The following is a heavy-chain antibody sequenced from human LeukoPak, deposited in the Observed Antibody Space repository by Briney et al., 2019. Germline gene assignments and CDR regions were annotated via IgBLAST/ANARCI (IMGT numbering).Heavy chain of an antibody. J-gene: IGHJ4*02. V-gene: IGHV3-7*01. D-gene: IGHD6-19*01. Sequence: GGSLRLSCAASGFTFSSSWMGWARQAPGKGLEWVANIKEDGSWKHYAVSVQGRFTTSRDNAKNSLYLQMNSLRAEDTAVYYCARDRGWYHADSWGQGTLVTVSS. CDR2: IKEDGSWK. CDR1: GFTFSSSW. CDR3: ARDRGWYHADS.